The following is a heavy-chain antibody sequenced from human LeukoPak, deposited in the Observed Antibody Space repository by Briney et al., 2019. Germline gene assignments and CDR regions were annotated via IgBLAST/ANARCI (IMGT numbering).Heavy chain of an antibody. CDR2: INRSGST. Sequence: PSETLSLTCAVYGGSFSGYYWSWIRQPPGKGLEWIGEINRSGSTNYNPSLKSRVTISVDTSKNQFSLKLSSVTAADTAVYYCARGGVGPRYYYGMDVWGQGTTVTVSS. V-gene: IGHV4-34*01. J-gene: IGHJ6*02. CDR1: GGSFSGYY. CDR3: ARGGVGPRYYYGMDV. D-gene: IGHD1-26*01.